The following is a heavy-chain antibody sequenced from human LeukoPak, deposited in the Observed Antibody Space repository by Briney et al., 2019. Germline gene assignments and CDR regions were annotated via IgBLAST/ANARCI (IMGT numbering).Heavy chain of an antibody. J-gene: IGHJ4*02. Sequence: PSETLSLTCAVYGGSFRGYYWSWIRQPPGKGLERIGEINHSGSTNYNPSRKSRVTISVDTSKNQFSLKLSSVTAADTAVYYCARTRSAYYYDSSGYQPFDYWGQGTLVTVSS. D-gene: IGHD3-22*01. CDR2: INHSGST. CDR3: ARTRSAYYYDSSGYQPFDY. V-gene: IGHV4-34*01. CDR1: GGSFRGYY.